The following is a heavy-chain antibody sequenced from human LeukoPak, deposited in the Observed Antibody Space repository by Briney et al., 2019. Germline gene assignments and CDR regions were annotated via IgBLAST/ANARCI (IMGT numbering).Heavy chain of an antibody. V-gene: IGHV3-23*01. CDR2: ISGSGGST. Sequence: GGSLRLSCAASGFTFSNYWMNWVRQAPGKGLEWVSAISGSGGSTYYADSVKGRFTISRDNSKNTLYLQMNSLGAEDTAVYYCARDGTDYDFWSGLFDYWGQGTLVTVSS. J-gene: IGHJ4*02. CDR1: GFTFSNYW. D-gene: IGHD3-3*01. CDR3: ARDGTDYDFWSGLFDY.